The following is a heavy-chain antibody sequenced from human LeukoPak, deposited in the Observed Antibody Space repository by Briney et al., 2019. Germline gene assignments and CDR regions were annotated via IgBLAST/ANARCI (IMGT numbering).Heavy chain of an antibody. V-gene: IGHV1-18*01. CDR2: ISAYNGNT. CDR1: GYTFTSYG. Sequence: ASVKVSCTASGYTFTSYGISWVRQAPGQGLEWMGWISAYNGNTNYAQKLQGRVTMTTDTSTSTAYMELRSLRSDDTAVYYCAXXAARDLGVDYWGQGTLVTVSS. J-gene: IGHJ4*02. CDR3: AXXAARDLGVDY. D-gene: IGHD6-6*01.